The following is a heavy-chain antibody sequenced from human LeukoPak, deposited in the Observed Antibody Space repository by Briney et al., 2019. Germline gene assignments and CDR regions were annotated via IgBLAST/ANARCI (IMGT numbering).Heavy chain of an antibody. CDR3: ATPRVGYCSGGSCYWFDP. J-gene: IGHJ5*02. CDR2: IIPIFGTA. V-gene: IGHV1-69*13. CDR1: GGTFSSYA. Sequence: ASATVSCKASGGTFSSYAISWVRQAPGQGLEWMGGIIPIFGTANYAQKFQGRVTITADESASTAYMELSSLRSEDTAVYYCATPRVGYCSGGSCYWFDPWGQGTLVTVSS. D-gene: IGHD2-15*01.